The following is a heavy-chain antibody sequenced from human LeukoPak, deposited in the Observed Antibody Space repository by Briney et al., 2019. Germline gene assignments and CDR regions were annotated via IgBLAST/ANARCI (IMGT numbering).Heavy chain of an antibody. CDR3: ARETDDSSGYYFDY. J-gene: IGHJ4*02. V-gene: IGHV3-30-3*01. CDR2: ISYDGSNK. CDR1: GFTFSGYA. D-gene: IGHD3-22*01. Sequence: PGRSLRLSCAASGFTFSGYAMHWVRQAPGKGLEWVAVISYDGSNKYYADSVKGRFTISRDNSKNTLYLQMNSLRAEDTAVYYCARETDDSSGYYFDYWGQGTLVTVSS.